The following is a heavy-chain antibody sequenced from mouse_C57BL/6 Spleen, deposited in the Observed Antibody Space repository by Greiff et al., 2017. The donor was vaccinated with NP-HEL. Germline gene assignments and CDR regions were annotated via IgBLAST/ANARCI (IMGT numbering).Heavy chain of an antibody. D-gene: IGHD2-1*01. CDR1: GYTFTSYW. CDR2: INPSNGGT. Sequence: VQLQQPGTELVKPGASVKLSCKASGYTFTSYWMNWVKQRPGQGLEWIGNINPSNGGTNYNEKFKSKATLTVDKSSSTAYMQLSSLTSEDSAVYYCARGVYYDYAMDYWGQGTSVTVSS. V-gene: IGHV1-53*01. CDR3: ARGVYYDYAMDY. J-gene: IGHJ4*01.